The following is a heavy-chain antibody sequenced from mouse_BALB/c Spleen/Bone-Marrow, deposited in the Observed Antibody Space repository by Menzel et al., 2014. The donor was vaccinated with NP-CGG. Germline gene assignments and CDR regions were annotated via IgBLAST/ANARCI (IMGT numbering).Heavy chain of an antibody. D-gene: IGHD1-1*01. CDR1: GYTFTNYW. CDR2: IFPGTGTT. J-gene: IGHJ4*01. Sequence: VQLQQSGAELVKPGASVKLSCKTSGYTFTNYWIQWVKQRPGQGLGWIGEIFPGTGTTYYNEKFKGKATLTIDTSSSTTYMQLNSLTSEDSAVYFCARHYYGSSDAMDYWGQGTSVTVSS. CDR3: ARHYYGSSDAMDY. V-gene: IGHV1S132*01.